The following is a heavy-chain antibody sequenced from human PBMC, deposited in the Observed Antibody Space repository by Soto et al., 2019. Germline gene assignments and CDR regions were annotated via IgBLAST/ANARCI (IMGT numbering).Heavy chain of an antibody. CDR3: AEVHGCSSSRFEFDY. CDR2: ISGSGGST. Sequence: EVQLLESGGGLVQPGGSLRLSCAASGFTFSSYAMSWVRQAPGKGLEWVSAISGSGGSTYYADSVNGRFTISGDNTTNTLYLQMNGQRAVDTAVYYCAEVHGCSSSRFEFDYWGQGTLVTVSS. J-gene: IGHJ4*02. CDR1: GFTFSSYA. D-gene: IGHD6-13*01. V-gene: IGHV3-23*01.